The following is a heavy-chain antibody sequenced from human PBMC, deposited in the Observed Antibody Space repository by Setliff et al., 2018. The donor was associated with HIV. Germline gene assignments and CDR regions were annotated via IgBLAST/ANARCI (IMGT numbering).Heavy chain of an antibody. CDR3: ARHHSSAPLRRWGNYYYMDV. Sequence: SETLSLTCTVSGGSISSSSYYWGWVRQPPGKGLEWIGSIYYSGSTYYNPSLRSRVTISVDTSKNQFSLKLTSVTAADTAVYYCARHHSSAPLRRWGNYYYMDVWGKGTTVTVSS. CDR2: IYYSGST. D-gene: IGHD6-19*01. CDR1: GGSISSSSYY. V-gene: IGHV4-39*01. J-gene: IGHJ6*03.